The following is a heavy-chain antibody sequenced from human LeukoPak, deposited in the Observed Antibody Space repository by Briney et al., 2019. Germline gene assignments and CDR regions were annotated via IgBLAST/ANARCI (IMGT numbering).Heavy chain of an antibody. Sequence: GASVKVSCKASGYTFTSYYMHWVRQAPGQGLEWMGIINPSGGSTSYAQRFQGRVTMTRDTSTSTVYMELSSLRSEDAAVYYCARDFDDYYFDYWGQGTLVTVSS. D-gene: IGHD3-16*01. V-gene: IGHV1-46*01. J-gene: IGHJ4*02. CDR3: ARDFDDYYFDY. CDR2: INPSGGST. CDR1: GYTFTSYY.